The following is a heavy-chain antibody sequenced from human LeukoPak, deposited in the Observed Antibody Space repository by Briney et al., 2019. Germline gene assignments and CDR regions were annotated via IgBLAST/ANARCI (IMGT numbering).Heavy chain of an antibody. D-gene: IGHD1-26*01. V-gene: IGHV3-23*01. CDR2: ISGGGGNT. CDR3: GKNRYSGSLSPFDI. Sequence: GVSLRLSCAASKFAFSSYAMSWVRQAPGKGLEWVSAISGGGGNTYYADSVKGRFTISRDNSKNTLYLQMNSLRAEDTAVYYCGKNRYSGSLSPFDIWGQGTMVTVSS. J-gene: IGHJ3*02. CDR1: KFAFSSYA.